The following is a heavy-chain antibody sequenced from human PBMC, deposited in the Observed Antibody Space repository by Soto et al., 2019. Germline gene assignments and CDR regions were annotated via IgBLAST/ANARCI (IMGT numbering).Heavy chain of an antibody. J-gene: IGHJ4*02. CDR1: GFTFSNAW. V-gene: IGHV3-15*01. D-gene: IGHD6-13*01. CDR3: TTVIAAAGIAIKDY. CDR2: IKSKTDGGTT. Sequence: TGGSLRLSCAASGFTFSNAWMSWVRQAPGKGLEWVGRIKSKTDGGTTDYAAPVKGRFTISRDDSKNTLYLQMNSLKTEDTAVYYCTTVIAAAGIAIKDYWGQGTLVTVSS.